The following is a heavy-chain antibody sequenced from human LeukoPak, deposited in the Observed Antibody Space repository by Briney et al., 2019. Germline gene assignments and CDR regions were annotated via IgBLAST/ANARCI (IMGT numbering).Heavy chain of an antibody. CDR3: ARARIVAATQNPGAFDI. CDR1: GYTFTSYG. V-gene: IGHV1-18*01. CDR2: ISAYNGNT. J-gene: IGHJ3*02. D-gene: IGHD1-26*01. Sequence: ASVHVSCKASGYTFTSYGISWVRQAPGQELEGMGWISAYNGNTNYAQKLPGRVTMTTDPSTSTAYMELRSLRSDDTAVYYCARARIVAATQNPGAFDIWGQGTMVTVSS.